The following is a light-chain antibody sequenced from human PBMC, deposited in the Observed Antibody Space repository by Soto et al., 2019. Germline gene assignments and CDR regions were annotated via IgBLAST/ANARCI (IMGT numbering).Light chain of an antibody. CDR3: QHYNYWPWT. CDR1: QSLSSN. CDR2: GAS. V-gene: IGKV3-15*01. Sequence: EIVMTQSPATLSVSPGERATLSCRASQSLSSNLAWYQQKPGQAPRLLIYGASSRATGIPARFSGSGSGTEFTLTISSLQSEDFAVYYCQHYNYWPWTFGQGTKVEIK. J-gene: IGKJ1*01.